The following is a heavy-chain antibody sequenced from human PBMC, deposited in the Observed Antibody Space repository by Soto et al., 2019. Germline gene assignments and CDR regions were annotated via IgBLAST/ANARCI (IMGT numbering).Heavy chain of an antibody. Sequence: QVHLVQSGAEVKKPGASVKVSCKGSGYAFTTYGITWLRQAPGQVLEWMGWISAHNGNTNYAQKLQGRVTVTRDTSTITAYMELRSLRSDDTAVDYCARGRYGDYWGQGALVTVSS. V-gene: IGHV1-18*01. CDR3: ARGRYGDY. J-gene: IGHJ4*02. D-gene: IGHD1-1*01. CDR1: GYAFTTYG. CDR2: ISAHNGNT.